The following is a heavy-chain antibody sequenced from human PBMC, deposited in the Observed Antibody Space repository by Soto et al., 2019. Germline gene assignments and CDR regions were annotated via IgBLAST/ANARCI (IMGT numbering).Heavy chain of an antibody. CDR3: ARTVGAAYYFAF. Sequence: QVQLQESGPGLVKPSETLSLTCTVSGDSMTKYYWSWIRQPAGKGLEWIGRIYTSGRTNSNPSLKSRVTTSIDTSNNHFSLKLKSVTAADTAVYYCARTVGAAYYFAFWGPGALVTVSS. D-gene: IGHD1-26*01. J-gene: IGHJ4*02. CDR2: IYTSGRT. V-gene: IGHV4-4*07. CDR1: GDSMTKYY.